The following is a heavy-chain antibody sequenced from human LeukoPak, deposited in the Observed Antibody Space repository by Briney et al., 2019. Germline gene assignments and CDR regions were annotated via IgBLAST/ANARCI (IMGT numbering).Heavy chain of an antibody. V-gene: IGHV3-53*01. Sequence: GGSLRLSCAASGFTVSSNYMSWVRQAPGKGLEWVSVIYSGGSTYYADPVKGRFTISRDNSKNTLYLQMNSLRAEDTAVYYCAKDRRIAVAGTMVDYWGQGILVTVST. J-gene: IGHJ4*02. CDR2: IYSGGST. CDR3: AKDRRIAVAGTMVDY. CDR1: GFTVSSNY. D-gene: IGHD6-19*01.